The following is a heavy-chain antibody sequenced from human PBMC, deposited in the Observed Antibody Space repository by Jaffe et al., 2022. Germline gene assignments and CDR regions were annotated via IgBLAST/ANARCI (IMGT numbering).Heavy chain of an antibody. CDR3: ARHTVTTIGPLRY. CDR2: IYYSGST. CDR1: GGSISSSSYY. D-gene: IGHD4-17*01. V-gene: IGHV4-39*01. J-gene: IGHJ4*02. Sequence: QLQLQESGPGLVKPSETLSLTCTVSGGSISSSSYYWGWIRQPPGKGLEWIGSIYYSGSTYYNPSLKSRVTISVDTSKNQFSLKLSSVTAADTAVYYCARHTVTTIGPLRYWGQGTLVTVSS.